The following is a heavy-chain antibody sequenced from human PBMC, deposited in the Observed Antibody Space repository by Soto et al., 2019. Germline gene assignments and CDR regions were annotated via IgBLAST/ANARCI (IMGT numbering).Heavy chain of an antibody. J-gene: IGHJ6*02. CDR2: LSYDGSNK. CDR1: GFTFSSNA. CDR3: ARDVESGSSQYFYYFYGMDV. Sequence: QVQLVESGGGVVQPGRSLRLSCAASGFTFSSNAMHWVRQAPGKGLEWVAVLSYDGSNKYYADSVKGRFTISRDNSKNTLYLQMDRLITEDTALYDCARDVESGSSQYFYYFYGMDVWGQGTTVTVSS. D-gene: IGHD1-26*01. V-gene: IGHV3-30-3*01.